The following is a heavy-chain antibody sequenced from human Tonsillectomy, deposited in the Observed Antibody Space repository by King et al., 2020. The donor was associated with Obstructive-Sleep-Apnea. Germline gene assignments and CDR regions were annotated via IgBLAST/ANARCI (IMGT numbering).Heavy chain of an antibody. V-gene: IGHV1-69*06. Sequence: QLVQSGAEVRKPGSSVKVSCRASGGTFSRYAVSWVRQAPGQGLEWMGGITPMFGTTNYAQRFQDRVTITADRSTSTVNMELSSLRSEDTAVYYCARGEAPGIVGATDYFYGMDVWGQGTTVTVSS. CDR2: ITPMFGTT. J-gene: IGHJ6*02. CDR3: ARGEAPGIVGATDYFYGMDV. CDR1: GGTFSRYA. D-gene: IGHD1-26*01.